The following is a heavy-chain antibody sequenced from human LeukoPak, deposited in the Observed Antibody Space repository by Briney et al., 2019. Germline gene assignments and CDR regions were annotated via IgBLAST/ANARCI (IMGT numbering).Heavy chain of an antibody. D-gene: IGHD4-17*01. J-gene: IGHJ6*02. CDR2: IRYDGSNK. V-gene: IGHV3-30*02. Sequence: GGSLRLSCAASGFTFSSYAMSWVRQAPGKGLEWVAFIRYDGSNKYYADSVKGRFTISRDNSKNTLYLQMNSLRAEDTAVYYCASAPANPNAYGDYFPYYYYGMDVWGQGTTVTVSS. CDR1: GFTFSSYA. CDR3: ASAPANPNAYGDYFPYYYYGMDV.